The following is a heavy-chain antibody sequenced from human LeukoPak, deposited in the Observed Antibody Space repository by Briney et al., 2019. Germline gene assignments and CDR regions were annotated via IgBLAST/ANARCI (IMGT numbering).Heavy chain of an antibody. V-gene: IGHV3-48*01. CDR3: ARDKKYSDTAMAEFDY. Sequence: SGGSLRLSCAASGFTFSSYSMDWVRQAPGKGLEWVSYISSSSSTIYYADSVKGRFTISRDNAKNSLYLQMNSLRAEDTAVYYCARDKKYSDTAMAEFDYWGQGTLVTVSS. CDR2: ISSSSSTI. CDR1: GFTFSSYS. D-gene: IGHD5-18*01. J-gene: IGHJ4*02.